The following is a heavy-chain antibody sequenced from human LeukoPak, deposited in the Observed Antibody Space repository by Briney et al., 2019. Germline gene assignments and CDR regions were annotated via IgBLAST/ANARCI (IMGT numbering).Heavy chain of an antibody. CDR3: AKVTYGSGTYGAFDS. J-gene: IGHJ4*02. D-gene: IGHD3-10*01. CDR2: ISGSGGST. V-gene: IGHV3-23*01. CDR1: GFTFSSYG. Sequence: GGSLRLSCAASGFTFSSYGMSWVRQAPGKGLEWVSAISGSGGSTYYADSVKGRFTISRDNSKNTLYLQMNSLRAEDTAVYYCAKVTYGSGTYGAFDSWGQGTLVTVSS.